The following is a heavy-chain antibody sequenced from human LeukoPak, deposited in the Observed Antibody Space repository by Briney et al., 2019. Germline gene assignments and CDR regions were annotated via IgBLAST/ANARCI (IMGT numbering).Heavy chain of an antibody. CDR1: GFTFSTYN. V-gene: IGHV3-48*01. J-gene: IGHJ5*02. CDR3: ARKQKYDFWSGYSLVFDP. CDR2: ISSSSSTI. Sequence: GGSLRLSCAASGFTFSTYNMNWVRQAPGKGLEWVSYISSSSSTIYYADSVKGRFTISRDNAKNSLYLQMNSLRAEDTAVYYCARKQKYDFWSGYSLVFDPWGQGTLVTVSS. D-gene: IGHD3-3*01.